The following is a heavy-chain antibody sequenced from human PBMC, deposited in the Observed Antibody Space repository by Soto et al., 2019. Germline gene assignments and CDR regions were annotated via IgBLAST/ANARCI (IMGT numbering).Heavy chain of an antibody. V-gene: IGHV4-30-2*01. Sequence: QLQLQESGSGLVKPSQTLSLTCAVSGGSISSGGYSWSWIRQPPGKGLEWIGYIYHSGSTYYNPSLKSRVTISVERSKNQFSLKLSSVTAADTVVYYCARGSLGGDSYVDWYFDLWGRGTLVTVSS. CDR1: GGSISSGGYS. CDR2: IYHSGST. J-gene: IGHJ2*01. CDR3: ARGSLGGDSYVDWYFDL. D-gene: IGHD3-16*01.